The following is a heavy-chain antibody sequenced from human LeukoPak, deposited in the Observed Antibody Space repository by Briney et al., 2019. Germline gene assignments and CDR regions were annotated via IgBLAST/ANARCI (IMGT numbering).Heavy chain of an antibody. J-gene: IGHJ3*01. Sequence: PGGSLRLSCAASGYTFSNYWMSWVRQAPGKGLEWVAIIKRDGSEKYYGDSVRGRFTISKGNAKNSVLLQINDLGAEDTAVYYCTRNPDRHGLAIGFDVWGQGTMVTVSS. CDR1: GYTFSNYW. CDR3: TRNPDRHGLAIGFDV. V-gene: IGHV3-7*01. D-gene: IGHD2-21*01. CDR2: IKRDGSEK.